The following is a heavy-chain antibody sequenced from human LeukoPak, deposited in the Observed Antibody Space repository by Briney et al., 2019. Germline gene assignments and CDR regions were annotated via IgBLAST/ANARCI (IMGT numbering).Heavy chain of an antibody. CDR3: AKDSDFWSGYYTSWFDY. Sequence: PGGSLRLSCAASGFTFSSYAMSWVRQAPGKGLEWVSAISGSGGSTYYADSVKGRFTISRDNSKNTLYLQMNSLRAEDTAVYYCAKDSDFWSGYYTSWFDYWGQGTLVTVSS. D-gene: IGHD3-3*01. J-gene: IGHJ4*02. CDR2: ISGSGGST. V-gene: IGHV3-23*01. CDR1: GFTFSSYA.